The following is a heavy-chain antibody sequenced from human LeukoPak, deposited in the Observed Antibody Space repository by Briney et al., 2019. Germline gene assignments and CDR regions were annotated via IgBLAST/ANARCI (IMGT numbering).Heavy chain of an antibody. CDR1: GGSISSGDYY. CDR3: ATLPLYGDYVKLGDAFDI. CDR2: INHSGST. D-gene: IGHD4-17*01. V-gene: IGHV4-30-4*01. J-gene: IGHJ3*02. Sequence: PSQTLSLTCTVSGGSISSGDYYWSWIRQPPGKGLEWIGEINHSGSTNYNPSLKSRVTISVDTSKNQFSLKLSSVTAADTAVYYCATLPLYGDYVKLGDAFDIWGQGTMVTVSS.